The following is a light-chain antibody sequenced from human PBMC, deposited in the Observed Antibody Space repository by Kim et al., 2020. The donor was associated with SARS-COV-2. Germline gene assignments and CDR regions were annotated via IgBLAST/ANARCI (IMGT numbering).Light chain of an antibody. V-gene: IGKV3-11*01. CDR1: QSVSTF. Sequence: PGERATLSCRDSQSVSTFLAWYQQKPGQAPRLLIYDASNRATGIPDRFSGSGSGTDFTLTISSLESEDFAVYYCQQRSNWPPALTFGGGTKVDIK. J-gene: IGKJ4*01. CDR3: QQRSNWPPALT. CDR2: DAS.